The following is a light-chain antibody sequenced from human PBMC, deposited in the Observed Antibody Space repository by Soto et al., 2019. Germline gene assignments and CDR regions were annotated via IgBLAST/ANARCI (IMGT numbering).Light chain of an antibody. CDR3: QQYNNWPPWT. V-gene: IGKV3-15*01. J-gene: IGKJ1*01. CDR1: QSVSSN. CDR2: GAS. Sequence: EIVMTQSPATLSVSPGERATLSCRASQSVSSNLAWYQQKPGQAPRLLIYGASTRATGIPARFSGSGSGTEFPLNNSSLQSEDFAVYYCQQYNNWPPWTFGQGTKVEIK.